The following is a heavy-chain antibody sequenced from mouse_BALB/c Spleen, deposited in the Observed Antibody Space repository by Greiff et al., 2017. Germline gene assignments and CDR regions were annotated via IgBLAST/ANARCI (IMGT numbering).Heavy chain of an antibody. CDR3: ASDYGWFAY. V-gene: IGHV14-3*02. CDR1: GFNIKDTY. CDR2: IDPANGNT. D-gene: IGHD1-1*01. Sequence: VQLQQSGAELVKPGASVKLSCTASGFNIKDTYMHWVKQRPEQGLEWIGRIDPANGNTKYDPKFQGKATITADPSSNTAYLQLSSLTSEDTAVYYCASDYGWFAYWGQGTLVTVSA. J-gene: IGHJ3*01.